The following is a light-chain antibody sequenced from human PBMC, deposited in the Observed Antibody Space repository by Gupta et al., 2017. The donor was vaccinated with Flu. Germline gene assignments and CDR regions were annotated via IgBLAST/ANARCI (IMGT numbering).Light chain of an antibody. CDR3: QSFDINNHVV. J-gene: IGLJ2*01. V-gene: IGLV6-57*01. CDR1: SGSIVNNY. CDR2: EDK. Sequence: NFMLTQPHSVAESPGKTVTISCTRSSGSIVNNYVQWYQQRPGRSPTTVIFEDKQRPSGVPDRFSGSIDSSSNSASLITSGLKTEDEAAYYCQSFDINNHVVFGGGTELTVL.